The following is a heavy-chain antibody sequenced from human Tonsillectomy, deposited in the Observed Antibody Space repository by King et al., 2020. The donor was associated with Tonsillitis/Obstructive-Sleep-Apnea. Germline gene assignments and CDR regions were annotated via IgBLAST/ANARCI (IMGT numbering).Heavy chain of an antibody. CDR2: IKSKTDGGTT. V-gene: IGHV3-15*07. CDR3: TSITYYDFWSGEH. D-gene: IGHD3-3*01. CDR1: GFTFSNAW. J-gene: IGHJ1*01. Sequence: VQLVESGGGLVKPGGSLRLSCAASGFTFSNAWMNWVRQAPGKGLEWVGRIKSKTDGGTTDYAAPVKGRFTISRDDLKNTLYLQMNSLKTEDTAVYYCTSITYYDFWSGEHWGQGTLVTVSS.